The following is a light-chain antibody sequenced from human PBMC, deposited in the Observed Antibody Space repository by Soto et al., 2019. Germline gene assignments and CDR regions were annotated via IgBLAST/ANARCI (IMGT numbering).Light chain of an antibody. Sequence: DIQMTQSPSSLSASVGDRVTITCRASQSISSYLDWYQQKPGKASKLLIYAASSLQSGVPSRFSGSGSGTDFTLTIRSLQPEAFATYYCQHSYSTPPTFGQGTKLEIK. CDR2: AAS. J-gene: IGKJ2*01. V-gene: IGKV1-39*01. CDR1: QSISSY. CDR3: QHSYSTPPT.